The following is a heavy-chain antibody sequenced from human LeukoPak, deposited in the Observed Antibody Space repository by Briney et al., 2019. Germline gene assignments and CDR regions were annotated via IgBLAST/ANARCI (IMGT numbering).Heavy chain of an antibody. Sequence: GGSLRLSCVASDFPFSTSWMHWVRQVPGEGPVWISRINGDGTYTSYADSVKGRFTISRDNAKNTLYLQMNSLSAEDTAVYHCASWRKYYYALDIWGQGTLVIVSS. V-gene: IGHV3-74*01. CDR2: INGDGTYT. J-gene: IGHJ3*02. D-gene: IGHD2/OR15-2a*01. CDR1: DFPFSTSW. CDR3: ASWRKYYYALDI.